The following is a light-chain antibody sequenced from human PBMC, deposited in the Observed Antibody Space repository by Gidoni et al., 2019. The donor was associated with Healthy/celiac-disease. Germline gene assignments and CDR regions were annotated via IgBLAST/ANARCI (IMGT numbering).Light chain of an antibody. CDR1: QSISSS. CDR3: QQYNSYSQT. J-gene: IGKJ1*01. CDR2: KAS. V-gene: IGKV1-5*03. Sequence: DIKMTQSPSTLSASVGDRVTITCRASQSISSSLAWYQQKPGKAPKLLIYKASSLESGVPSRFSGSGSGTEFTLTISSLQPDDFATYYCQQYNSYSQTFGQGTKVEIK.